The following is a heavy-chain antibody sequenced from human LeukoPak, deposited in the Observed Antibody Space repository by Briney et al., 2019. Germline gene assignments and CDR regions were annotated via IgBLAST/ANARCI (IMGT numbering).Heavy chain of an antibody. J-gene: IGHJ4*02. D-gene: IGHD2-2*01. CDR1: GFTFSQRS. Sequence: GGSLRLSCAASGFTFSQRSMNWVRQAPGKGLEWVSSITSSSTYIYSADSVKGRFTISRDNAKSSLYLQMNSLRAEDTAVYYCAADRRSSTTCFGDYWGQGTLVTVSS. CDR3: AADRRSSTTCFGDY. CDR2: ITSSSTYI. V-gene: IGHV3-21*01.